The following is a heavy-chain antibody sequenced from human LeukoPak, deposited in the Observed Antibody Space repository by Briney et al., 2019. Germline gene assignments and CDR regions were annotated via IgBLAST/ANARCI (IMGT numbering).Heavy chain of an antibody. Sequence: ASVKVSCKASGYTFTSYGISWVRQAPGQGLEWMGWISAYNGNTNYAQKLQGRVTMTTDTSTSTAYMELRSLRSDGTAVYYCARRELYYYYMDVWGKGTTVTVSS. CDR3: ARRELYYYYMDV. J-gene: IGHJ6*03. V-gene: IGHV1-18*01. CDR2: ISAYNGNT. D-gene: IGHD1-7*01. CDR1: GYTFTSYG.